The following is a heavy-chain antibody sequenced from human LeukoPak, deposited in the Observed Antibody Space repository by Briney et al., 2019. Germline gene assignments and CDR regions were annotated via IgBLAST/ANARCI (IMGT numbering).Heavy chain of an antibody. CDR3: ARGVAAAYFQH. CDR2: IYSGGST. CDR1: GFTVSSNY. D-gene: IGHD6-13*01. Sequence: PGGSLRLSCAASGFTVSSNYMSRVRQAPGKGLEWVSVIYSGGSTYYADSVEGRFTISRDNSKNTLYLLMNSLRAEDTAVYYCARGVAAAYFQHWGQGTLVTVSS. J-gene: IGHJ1*01. V-gene: IGHV3-66*01.